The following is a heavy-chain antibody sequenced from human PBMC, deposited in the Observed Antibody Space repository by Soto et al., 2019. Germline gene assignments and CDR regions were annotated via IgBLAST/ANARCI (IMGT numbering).Heavy chain of an antibody. D-gene: IGHD3-3*01. Sequence: PSETLSLTCTVSGGSISSGDYYWSWIRQPPGKGLEWIGYIDYSGITYYNPSLRSRLTISVDTSKNQFSLRLSSVTAADTAVYYCARGGRTVFGRYFDYWGQGTLVTVSS. CDR3: ARGGRTVFGRYFDY. J-gene: IGHJ4*02. CDR2: IDYSGIT. V-gene: IGHV4-30-4*01. CDR1: GGSISSGDYY.